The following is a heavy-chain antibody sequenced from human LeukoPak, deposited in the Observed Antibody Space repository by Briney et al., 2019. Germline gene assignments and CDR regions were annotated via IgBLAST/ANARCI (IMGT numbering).Heavy chain of an antibody. V-gene: IGHV3-30*03. CDR3: ARDHPLRHTVTTEYFDY. J-gene: IGHJ4*02. D-gene: IGHD4-17*01. Sequence: GGSLRLSCAASGFTFSSYGMHWVRQAPGKGLEWVAVISYDGSNKYYADSVKGRFTISRDNSKNTLYLQMNSLRAEDTAVYYCARDHPLRHTVTTEYFDYWAREPWSPSPQ. CDR2: ISYDGSNK. CDR1: GFTFSSYG.